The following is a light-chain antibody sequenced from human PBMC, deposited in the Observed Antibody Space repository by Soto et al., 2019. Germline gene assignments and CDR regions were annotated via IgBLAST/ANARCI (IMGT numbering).Light chain of an antibody. Sequence: EIVLTQSPGTLSLSPGERATLSCRASQSVRSSYLAWYQQKPGQAPRLLIYGASSRPTGIPDTFSGSGSGTDFTLTIGRLEPEDFAVYFCHQYGSSPGTFGQGTKLEIK. V-gene: IGKV3-20*01. CDR2: GAS. J-gene: IGKJ2*01. CDR1: QSVRSSY. CDR3: HQYGSSPGT.